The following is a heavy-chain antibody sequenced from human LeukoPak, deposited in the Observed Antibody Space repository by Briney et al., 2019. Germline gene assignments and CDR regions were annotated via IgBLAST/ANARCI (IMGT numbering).Heavy chain of an antibody. Sequence: GGSLRLSCTASGFIFSNYWMTWVRQAPGKGLEWVAQINQDGSKEYYIDSVKARFSISRDNARNSLSLQMNSLRAEDTAVYYCVRDGGVSGYDLLDYWGQGTLVTVSA. CDR3: VRDGGVSGYDLLDY. CDR1: GFIFSNYW. CDR2: INQDGSKE. V-gene: IGHV3-7*01. J-gene: IGHJ4*02. D-gene: IGHD5-12*01.